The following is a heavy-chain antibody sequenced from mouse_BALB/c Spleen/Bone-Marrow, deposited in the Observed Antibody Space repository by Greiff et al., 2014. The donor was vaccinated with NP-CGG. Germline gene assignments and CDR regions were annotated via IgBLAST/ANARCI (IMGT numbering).Heavy chain of an antibody. CDR3: ARGDWDDAY. D-gene: IGHD4-1*01. J-gene: IGHJ3*01. CDR2: IDTSDSYT. Sequence: QVQLQQSGAELVMPGASGKMSCKASGYTFTDYWMHWGKQRPGQGLEWIGAIDTSDSYTSYNQKFKGKATLTVDESSSTAYMQLSSLTSEDSAVYYCARGDWDDAYWGQGTLVTVSA. CDR1: GYTFTDYW. V-gene: IGHV1-69*01.